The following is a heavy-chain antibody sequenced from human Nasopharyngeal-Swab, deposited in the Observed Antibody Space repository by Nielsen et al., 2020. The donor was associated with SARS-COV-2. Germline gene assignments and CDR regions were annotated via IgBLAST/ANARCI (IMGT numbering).Heavy chain of an antibody. CDR3: AKSKGYTSSWNDY. Sequence: WICQPPGKGLEWVSVISGSGGSTYYADSVKGRFTTSRDNSKTTVHLQMDRLRVEDTAVYFCAKSKGYTSSWNDYWGQGTLVTVSS. V-gene: IGHV3-23*01. D-gene: IGHD6-13*01. J-gene: IGHJ4*02. CDR2: ISGSGGST.